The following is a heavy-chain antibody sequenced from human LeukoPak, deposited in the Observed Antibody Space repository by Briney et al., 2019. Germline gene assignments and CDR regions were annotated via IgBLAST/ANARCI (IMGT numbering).Heavy chain of an antibody. CDR1: GYTFTSFA. Sequence: ASVKVSCKASGYTFTSFAMNWMRQAPGQGLEWVGIINLNAVTTRYAQKFQGRVTITRDTSASTAYMELSSLRSEDTAVYYCARARYCSSTSCFDPWGQGTLVTVSS. D-gene: IGHD2-2*01. J-gene: IGHJ5*02. CDR3: ARARYCSSTSCFDP. CDR2: INLNAVTT. V-gene: IGHV1-46*01.